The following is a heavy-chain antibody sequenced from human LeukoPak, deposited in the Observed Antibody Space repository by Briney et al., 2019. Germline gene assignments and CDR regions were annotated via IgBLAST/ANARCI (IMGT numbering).Heavy chain of an antibody. J-gene: IGHJ3*01. CDR3: TEGISF. Sequence: GGSLRLSCAASGFSFVTAWMSWVRQAPGKGLEWVGRISSEAHGGTTDYAAPVKGRYTISRDDSKNTLFLQMNSPKTEDTAIYYCTEGISFWGQGTMVTVSA. V-gene: IGHV3-15*01. CDR1: GFSFVTAW. CDR2: ISSEAHGGTT.